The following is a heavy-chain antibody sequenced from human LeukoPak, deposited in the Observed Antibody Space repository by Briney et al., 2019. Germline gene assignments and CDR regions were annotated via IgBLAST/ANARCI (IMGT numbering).Heavy chain of an antibody. CDR3: ARVGGADSDYYYYMDV. D-gene: IGHD2-21*02. V-gene: IGHV3-53*01. Sequence: GGSLRLSCAASGFTVSSNYMSWVRQAPAKGLQLVSVIYSGGDTKYAGSVKGRFIISRDNSKNTLYLQMNSLRAEDTAVYYCARVGGADSDYYYYMDVWGKGTTVTVSS. CDR1: GFTVSSNY. J-gene: IGHJ6*03. CDR2: IYSGGDT.